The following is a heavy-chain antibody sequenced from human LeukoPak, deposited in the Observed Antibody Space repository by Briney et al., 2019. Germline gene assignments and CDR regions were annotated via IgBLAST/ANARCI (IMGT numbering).Heavy chain of an antibody. V-gene: IGHV3-30*18. D-gene: IGHD3-10*01. CDR2: ISYDGSNK. CDR3: AKGGYGSGSTDY. CDR1: GFTFSSYG. Sequence: GGSVRLSCAASGFTFSSYGMHWVRQAPGKGLEWVAVISYDGSNKYYADSVKGRFTISRDNSKNTLYLQMNSLRAEDTAVYYCAKGGYGSGSTDYWGQGTLVIVSS. J-gene: IGHJ4*02.